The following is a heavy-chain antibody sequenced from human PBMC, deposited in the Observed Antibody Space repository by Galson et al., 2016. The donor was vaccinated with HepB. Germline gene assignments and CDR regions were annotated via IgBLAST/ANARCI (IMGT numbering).Heavy chain of an antibody. D-gene: IGHD5-24*01. CDR2: INHSGST. V-gene: IGHV4-34*01. CDR1: GGSFSGYY. J-gene: IGHJ2*01. Sequence: ETLSLTCAVYGGSFSGYYWSWIRQPPGKGLEWIGEINHSGSTNYNPSLKSRVTISVDASKNQFSLKLSSVTAADTAVYYCARVRRVKFRGGYKKQNWYFDLWGRGTLVTVSS. CDR3: ARVRRVKFRGGYKKQNWYFDL.